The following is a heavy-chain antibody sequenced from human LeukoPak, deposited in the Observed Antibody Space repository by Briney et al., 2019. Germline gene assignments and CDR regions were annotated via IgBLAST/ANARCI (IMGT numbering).Heavy chain of an antibody. CDR2: INAGNGNT. CDR1: GYIFINYA. D-gene: IGHD2-2*01. V-gene: IGHV1-3*01. J-gene: IGHJ4*02. CDR3: ARDSAGTSCFDY. Sequence: ASVKVSCKASGYIFINYAMHWVRQAPGQRLEWMGWINAGNGNTKYSQKFQGRVTITRDTSASTACMELSSLRSEDTAVYYCARDSAGTSCFDYWGQGTLVTVSS.